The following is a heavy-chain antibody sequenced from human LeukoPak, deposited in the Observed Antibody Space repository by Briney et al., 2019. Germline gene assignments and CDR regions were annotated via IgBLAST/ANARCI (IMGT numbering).Heavy chain of an antibody. CDR3: AKDDGYCSSTSCFRSDAFDI. CDR2: LRGSGGST. V-gene: IGHV3-23*01. D-gene: IGHD2-2*03. Sequence: GRSLRLFCASCGFIFSSYAMSCVREPPGKGLVYGSALRGSGGSTYYADSVTGRFNISRDNSKNTLYLQMNRLRAEDTALYYCAKDDGYCSSTSCFRSDAFDIWGQGTMVPVSS. CDR1: GFIFSSYA. J-gene: IGHJ3*02.